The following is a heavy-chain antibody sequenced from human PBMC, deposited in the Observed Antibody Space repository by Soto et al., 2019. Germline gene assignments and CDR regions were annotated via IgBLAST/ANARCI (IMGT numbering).Heavy chain of an antibody. CDR1: GYTFTSYG. Sequence: VQLVQSGAEVKKPGASVKVSCKASGYTFTSYGISWVRQAPGQVLEWMGWISAYNGNTNYAQKLQGRVTMTTATSTSTAYMELRSLRHDDAAVYYCASDLTPMDIWVEGTMVTVST. D-gene: IGHD2-15*01. J-gene: IGHJ3*02. CDR2: ISAYNGNT. CDR3: ASDLTPMDI. V-gene: IGHV1-18*01.